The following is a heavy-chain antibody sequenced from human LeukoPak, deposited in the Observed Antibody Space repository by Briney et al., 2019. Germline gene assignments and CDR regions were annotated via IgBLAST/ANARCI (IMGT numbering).Heavy chain of an antibody. V-gene: IGHV3-23*01. CDR1: GFTFSSYA. D-gene: IGHD2-2*01. Sequence: GGSLRLSCAASGFTFSSYAMSWVRQAPRKGLEWVSAISGSGGSTYYADSVKGRFTISRDNSKNTLYLQMNSLRAEDTAVYYCASRGYCSSTSCQHFDYWGQGTLVTVSS. CDR2: ISGSGGST. CDR3: ASRGYCSSTSCQHFDY. J-gene: IGHJ4*02.